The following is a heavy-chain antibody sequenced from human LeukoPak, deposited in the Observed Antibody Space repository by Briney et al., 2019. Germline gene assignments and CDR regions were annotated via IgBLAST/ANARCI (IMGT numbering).Heavy chain of an antibody. J-gene: IGHJ6*02. Sequence: SQTLSLTCAISGDSVSSNSVTWNWIRQSPSRGLEWLGGTYYRSTWYNDYAVSVRGRITVNPDTSKNQFSLQLNSVTPEDTAVYYCARDQVVVVAATLDYYYGMDVWGQGTTVTVSS. CDR2: TYYRSTWYN. CDR1: GDSVSSNSVT. V-gene: IGHV6-1*01. D-gene: IGHD2-15*01. CDR3: ARDQVVVVAATLDYYYGMDV.